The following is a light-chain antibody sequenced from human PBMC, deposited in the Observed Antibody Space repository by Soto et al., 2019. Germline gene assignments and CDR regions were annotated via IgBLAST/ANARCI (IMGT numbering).Light chain of an antibody. CDR3: QHYGTSALT. Sequence: EIVLTQSPGTLSLSPGERATLSCRASQSVSSAYLAWYQQKPGQAPRLLIYGASSRVTGTPDRFSGSGSGTDFTLTISRLEPEDFAVYYCQHYGTSALTFGGGTKVDIK. CDR1: QSVSSAY. J-gene: IGKJ4*01. V-gene: IGKV3-20*01. CDR2: GAS.